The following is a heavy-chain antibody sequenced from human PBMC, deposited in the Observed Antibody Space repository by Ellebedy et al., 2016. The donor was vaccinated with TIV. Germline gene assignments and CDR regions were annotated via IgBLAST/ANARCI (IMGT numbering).Heavy chain of an antibody. V-gene: IGHV1-24*01. CDR3: ATQLYDILTGYKKVHYYYYYGMDV. CDR1: GYTLSELS. Sequence: AASVKVSCKVSGYTLSELSMHWVLQAPGKGLEWMGGFDPEDGETVYTQKFQGRVTMTEDTSTDTAYMELSRLRSDDTAVYYCATQLYDILTGYKKVHYYYYYGMDVWGQGTTVTVSS. J-gene: IGHJ6*02. D-gene: IGHD3-9*01. CDR2: FDPEDGET.